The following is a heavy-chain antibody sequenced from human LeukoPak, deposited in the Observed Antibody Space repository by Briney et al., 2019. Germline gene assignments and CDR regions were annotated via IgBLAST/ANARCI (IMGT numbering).Heavy chain of an antibody. V-gene: IGHV1-2*02. J-gene: IGHJ6*02. CDR3: ARPIYYYYYGMDV. CDR2: INPNSGGT. Sequence: ASVKVSCKASGDTFTGYYMHWVRQAPGQGLEWMGWINPNSGGTNYAQKFQGRVTMTRDTSISTAYMELSRLRSDDTAVYYCARPIYYYYYGMDVWGQGTTVTVSS. CDR1: GDTFTGYY.